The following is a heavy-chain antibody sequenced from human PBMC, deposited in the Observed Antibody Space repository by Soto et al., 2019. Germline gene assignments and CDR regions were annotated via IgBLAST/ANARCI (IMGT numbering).Heavy chain of an antibody. Sequence: GESLKISCKGSGYSFTSYWIGWVRQMPGKGLEWMGIIYPGDSDTRYSPSFQGQVTISADKSISTAYLQWSSLKASDTAMYYCARQGCSSTSCYTGYYYYYYGMDVWGQGTTVTVSS. V-gene: IGHV5-51*01. CDR3: ARQGCSSTSCYTGYYYYYYGMDV. D-gene: IGHD2-2*02. CDR2: IYPGDSDT. CDR1: GYSFTSYW. J-gene: IGHJ6*02.